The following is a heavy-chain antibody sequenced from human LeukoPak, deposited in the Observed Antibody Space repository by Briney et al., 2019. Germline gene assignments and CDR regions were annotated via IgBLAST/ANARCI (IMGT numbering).Heavy chain of an antibody. J-gene: IGHJ6*03. CDR1: GYTFTGYY. V-gene: IGHV1-2*02. CDR2: INPNSGGT. Sequence: ASVKVSCKASGYTFTGYYMHWVRQAPGQGLEWMGWINPNSGGTNYAQKFQGRVTMTTDTSTSTAYMELRSLRSDDTAVYYCARVSYPYYDFWSGYYKSTYYYYMDVWGKGTTVTVSS. D-gene: IGHD3-3*01. CDR3: ARVSYPYYDFWSGYYKSTYYYYMDV.